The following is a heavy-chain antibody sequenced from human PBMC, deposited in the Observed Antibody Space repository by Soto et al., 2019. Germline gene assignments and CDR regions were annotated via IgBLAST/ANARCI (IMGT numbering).Heavy chain of an antibody. Sequence: QVQLVQSGAELKKPGASVKVSCKASGYTFSNYDMNWVRQATGQGPEWIAWVNPNNGNTGYAQKFQGRVTLTTDISPTTAYMELTSLRSEDTALYYCAKVSRKGSAIDFDYWGQGTLITVSS. CDR1: GYTFSNYD. D-gene: IGHD3-10*01. CDR2: VNPNNGNT. CDR3: AKVSRKGSAIDFDY. J-gene: IGHJ4*02. V-gene: IGHV1-8*01.